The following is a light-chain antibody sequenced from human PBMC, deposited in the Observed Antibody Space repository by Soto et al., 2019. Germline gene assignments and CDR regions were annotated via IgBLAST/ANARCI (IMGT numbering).Light chain of an antibody. CDR2: WAS. CDR3: QQYYSTPLT. Sequence: DFVVTQSPDSLPVSLGERATINCKSSQSVLYSSDNKNYLAWYQQKPGQPPKLIIYWASTRESGVPDRFSGSGSGTDFTLTINSLQAEDVAVYYCQQYYSTPLTFGGGTKVEIK. V-gene: IGKV4-1*01. CDR1: QSVLYSSDNKNY. J-gene: IGKJ4*01.